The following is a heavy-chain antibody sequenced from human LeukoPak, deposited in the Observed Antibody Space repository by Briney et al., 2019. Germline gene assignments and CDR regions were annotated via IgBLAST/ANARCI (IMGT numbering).Heavy chain of an antibody. D-gene: IGHD3-16*01. V-gene: IGHV3-23*01. CDR3: AKLKIIWGPPYYFDY. J-gene: IGHJ4*02. CDR1: GFTFSSYA. Sequence: PGGSLRLSCAASGFTFSSYAMSWVRQAPGKGLEWVSAISGSGGSTYYADSVKGRFTISRDNSKNTLYLQMNSLRAEDTAVYYCAKLKIIWGPPYYFDYWGQGTLVTVPS. CDR2: ISGSGGST.